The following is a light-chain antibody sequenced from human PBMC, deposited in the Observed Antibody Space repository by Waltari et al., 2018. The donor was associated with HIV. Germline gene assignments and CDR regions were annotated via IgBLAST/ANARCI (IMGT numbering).Light chain of an antibody. CDR2: RAS. J-gene: IGKJ2*01. CDR3: QQYYDTPYT. Sequence: DIVMTQSPDSLAVSLGERATINCKSSQSILSTAGNKHYLAWYQQRPGQAPNLLIYRASTRESGVPDRCRGSGSGTDFTLTISSLQAEDVAVYYCQQYYDTPYTFGQGTKLDI. V-gene: IGKV4-1*01. CDR1: QSILSTAGNKHY.